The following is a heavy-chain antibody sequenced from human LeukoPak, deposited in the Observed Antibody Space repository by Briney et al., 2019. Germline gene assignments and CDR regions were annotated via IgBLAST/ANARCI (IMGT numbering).Heavy chain of an antibody. J-gene: IGHJ4*02. V-gene: IGHV4-59*01. CDR1: GGSISSYY. CDR3: ARETSGSHYSLDY. D-gene: IGHD1-26*01. Sequence: PSETLSLTCTVSGGSISSYYWSWIRQPPGKGLEWIGYIYYSGSTNYNRSLKSRVTVSVDTSKNQFSLKLSSVTAADTAVYYCARETSGSHYSLDYWGQGTLVTVSS. CDR2: IYYSGST.